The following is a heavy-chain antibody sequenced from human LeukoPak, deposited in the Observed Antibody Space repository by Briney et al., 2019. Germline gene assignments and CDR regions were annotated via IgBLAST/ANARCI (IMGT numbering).Heavy chain of an antibody. J-gene: IGHJ6*03. V-gene: IGHV3-48*01. CDR2: ISSSRSTI. CDR1: GFTFSSYT. CDR3: ARDFLCSSTSCYSMDV. Sequence: GGSLRLSCAASGFTFSSYTMSWVRQAPGKGLEWVSYISSSRSTIYYADSVKGRFTISRDNAKNSLYLQMNSLRAEDTAVYYCARDFLCSSTSCYSMDVWGKGTTVTVSS. D-gene: IGHD2-2*02.